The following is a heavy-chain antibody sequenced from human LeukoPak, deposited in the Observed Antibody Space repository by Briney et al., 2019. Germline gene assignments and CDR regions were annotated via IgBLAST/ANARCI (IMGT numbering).Heavy chain of an antibody. CDR2: IYYSGST. V-gene: IGHV4-39*01. Sequence: SETLSLTCTVSGGSISSSSYYWGCIRQPPGKVLEWIGSIYYSGSTYYNPSLKSRVTISVDTSKNQFSLKLSSVTAADTAVYYCATWRTAKTGFDYWGQGTLVTVSS. D-gene: IGHD1-1*01. CDR1: GGSISSSSYY. CDR3: ATWRTAKTGFDY. J-gene: IGHJ4*02.